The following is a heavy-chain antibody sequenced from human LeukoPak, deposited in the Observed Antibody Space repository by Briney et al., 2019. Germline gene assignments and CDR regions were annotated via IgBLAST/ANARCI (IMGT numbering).Heavy chain of an antibody. CDR3: ARDTYGSGSYYWGSSDYFDY. CDR2: INPNSGGT. D-gene: IGHD3-10*01. Sequence: ASVKVSCKASGYTFTGYYMHWVRQAPGQGLEWMGWINPNSGGTNYAQKFQGRVTMTRDTSISTAYMELSRLRSDDTAVYYCARDTYGSGSYYWGSSDYFDYWGQGTLVTVSS. V-gene: IGHV1-2*02. CDR1: GYTFTGYY. J-gene: IGHJ4*02.